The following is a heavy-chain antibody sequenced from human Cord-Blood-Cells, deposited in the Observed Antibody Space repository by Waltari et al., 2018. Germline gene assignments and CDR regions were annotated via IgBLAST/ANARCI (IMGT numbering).Heavy chain of an antibody. Sequence: EVQLVESGGGLVQPGRSLRLSCAASGFTFDDYAMHWVRQAPGKGLEWVSGISWNSGSIGYADSVKGRFTISRDNAKNSLYLQMNSLRAEDTALYYCAKDIGVDSDAFDIWGQGTMVTVSS. J-gene: IGHJ3*02. CDR1: GFTFDDYA. V-gene: IGHV3-9*01. CDR2: ISWNSGSI. CDR3: AKDIGVDSDAFDI. D-gene: IGHD2-15*01.